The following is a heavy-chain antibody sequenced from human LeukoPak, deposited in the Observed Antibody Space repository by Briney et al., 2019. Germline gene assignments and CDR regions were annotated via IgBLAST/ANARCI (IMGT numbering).Heavy chain of an antibody. D-gene: IGHD3-9*01. CDR2: IIPIFGTA. Sequence: GASVKVSCKASGGTFSSYAISWVRQAPGQGLEWMGGIIPIFGTANYAQKFQGRVTITADESTSTAYMELSSLRSEDTAVYYCARMDDILTGYNPWGQGTLATVSS. J-gene: IGHJ5*02. CDR3: ARMDDILTGYNP. V-gene: IGHV1-69*13. CDR1: GGTFSSYA.